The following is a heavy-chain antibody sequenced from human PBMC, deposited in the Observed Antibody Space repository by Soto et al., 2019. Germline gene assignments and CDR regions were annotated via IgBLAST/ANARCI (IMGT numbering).Heavy chain of an antibody. J-gene: IGHJ4*01. CDR2: LYYRGAT. CDR3: SGVLAATLDY. CDR1: GGAIRNTNYH. Sequence: PSETLSLTYSISGGAIRNTNYHRGLIRQPPGKGLECIGTLYYRGATDYNQYLKSRVTISVATSKNQLSLNLSSVTAADTAVYYCSGVLAATLDYWAKGTLVTVSS. D-gene: IGHD2-15*01. V-gene: IGHV4-39*01.